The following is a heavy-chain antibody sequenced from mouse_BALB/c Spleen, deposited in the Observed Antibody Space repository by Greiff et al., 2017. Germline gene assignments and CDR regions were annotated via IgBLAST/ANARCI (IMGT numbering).Heavy chain of an antibody. CDR2: IDPETGGT. J-gene: IGHJ1*01. CDR3: TRSGYYGSSWYFDV. Sequence: VQRVESGAELVRPGASVTLSCKASGYTFTDYEMHWVKQTPVHGLEWIGAIDPETGGTAYNQKFKGKATLTADKSSSTAYMELRSLTSEDSAVYYCTRSGYYGSSWYFDVWGAGTTVTVSS. D-gene: IGHD1-1*01. V-gene: IGHV1-15*01. CDR1: GYTFTDYE.